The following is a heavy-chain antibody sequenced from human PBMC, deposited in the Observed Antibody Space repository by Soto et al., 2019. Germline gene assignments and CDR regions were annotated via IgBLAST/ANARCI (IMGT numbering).Heavy chain of an antibody. J-gene: IGHJ4*02. V-gene: IGHV1-2*04. Sequence: ASVKVSCKASGYTFTGYYMHWVRQAPGQGLEWMGWINPNSGGTNYAQKFQGWVTMTRDTSISTAYMELSRLRSDDTAVYYCARGYYGSGSYYKFDYWGQGTLVTVSS. CDR1: GYTFTGYY. CDR3: ARGYYGSGSYYKFDY. D-gene: IGHD3-10*01. CDR2: INPNSGGT.